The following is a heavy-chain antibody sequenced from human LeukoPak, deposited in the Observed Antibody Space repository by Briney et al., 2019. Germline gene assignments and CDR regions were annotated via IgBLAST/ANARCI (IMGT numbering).Heavy chain of an antibody. Sequence: GGSLRLSCAASGFTFSSYWMHWVRQAPGKGLVWVSRIKSDGSITTYADSVKGRFTISRDNAKNTLYLQMNSLRAEDTAVYYCARDADTNSRYSRFDYWGQGTLVTVSS. CDR2: IKSDGSIT. V-gene: IGHV3-74*01. D-gene: IGHD2-8*01. CDR3: ARDADTNSRYSRFDY. J-gene: IGHJ4*02. CDR1: GFTFSSYW.